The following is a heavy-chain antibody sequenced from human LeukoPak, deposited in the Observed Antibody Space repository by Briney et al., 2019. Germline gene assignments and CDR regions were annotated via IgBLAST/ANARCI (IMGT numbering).Heavy chain of an antibody. V-gene: IGHV1-2*02. Sequence: ASVKVSCKASGYTFTGYYMHWVRQAPRQGLEWMGWINPNSGGTNYAQKFQGRVTMTRDTSISTAYMELSRLRSDDTAVYYCARGAIRTRMVTWFDPWGQGTLVTVSS. D-gene: IGHD5-18*01. CDR3: ARGAIRTRMVTWFDP. J-gene: IGHJ5*02. CDR2: INPNSGGT. CDR1: GYTFTGYY.